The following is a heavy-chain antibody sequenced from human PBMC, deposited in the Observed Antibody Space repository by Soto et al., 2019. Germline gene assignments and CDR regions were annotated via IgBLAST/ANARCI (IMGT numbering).Heavy chain of an antibody. Sequence: LRDPDTGAGLNFSSSAMSWVLQALGKGLEWVSAISGSGGSTYYAASVKGRFTISRDNAKNSLYLQMDSLRAEDTAVYYCARDPIRAGSEASDFWGHGTLVTGSS. CDR2: ISGSGGST. D-gene: IGHD6-13*01. CDR1: GLNFSSSA. V-gene: IGHV3-23*01. J-gene: IGHJ4*01. CDR3: ARDPIRAGSEASDF.